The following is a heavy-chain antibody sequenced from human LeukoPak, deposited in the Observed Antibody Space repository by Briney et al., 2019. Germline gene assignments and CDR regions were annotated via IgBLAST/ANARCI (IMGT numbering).Heavy chain of an antibody. CDR2: INHSGST. Sequence: SETLSLTCAVYGGSFSGYYWSWIRQPPGKGLEWIGEINHSGSTNYNPSLKSRVTISVDTSKNQFSLKLSSVTAADTAVYYCAREGSGWYHDYWGQGTLVTVSS. D-gene: IGHD6-19*01. V-gene: IGHV4-34*01. J-gene: IGHJ4*02. CDR3: AREGSGWYHDY. CDR1: GGSFSGYY.